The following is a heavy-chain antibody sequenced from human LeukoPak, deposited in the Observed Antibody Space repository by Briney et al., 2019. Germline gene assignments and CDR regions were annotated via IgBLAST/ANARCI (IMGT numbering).Heavy chain of an antibody. Sequence: GGSLRLSCAASGFTFSSYWMSWVRQAPGKGLEWVANIKQDGSGKYYVDSVKGRFTISRDNAKNSLYLQMNSLRAEDTAVYYCAREDIVVVVAAAYYYYGMDVWGQGTTVTVSS. CDR3: AREDIVVVVAAAYYYYGMDV. CDR2: IKQDGSGK. D-gene: IGHD2-15*01. J-gene: IGHJ6*02. V-gene: IGHV3-7*01. CDR1: GFTFSSYW.